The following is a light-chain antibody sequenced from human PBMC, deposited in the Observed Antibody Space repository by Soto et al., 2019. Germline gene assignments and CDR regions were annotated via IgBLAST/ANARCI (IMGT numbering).Light chain of an antibody. CDR3: QQRSNWPPYT. CDR2: GAS. J-gene: IGKJ2*01. Sequence: EVVMTQSPATLSVSPGERATLSCRASQSVSSNLAWYQQKPGQAPRLLIFGASKRATGIPDRFSGSGSGTDFTLTISSLEPEDFAVYYCQQRSNWPPYTFGQGTKVDIK. CDR1: QSVSSN. V-gene: IGKV3-11*01.